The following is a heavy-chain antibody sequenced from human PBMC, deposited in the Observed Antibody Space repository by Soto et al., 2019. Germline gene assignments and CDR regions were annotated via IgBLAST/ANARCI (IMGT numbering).Heavy chain of an antibody. D-gene: IGHD4-17*01. CDR2: ISHFDGDT. CDR3: RRDRYGENPPRFFDY. J-gene: IGHJ4*02. Sequence: VQMVQSGAEVKKPGASVKVSCKTSGYTFTNYGVSWVRQAPGQGLEWLGWISHFDGDTKYAERVQGRATLTTDKTSPAFMELRNLRPDDTAVYFCRRDRYGENPPRFFDYWGQGTLVIVSS. CDR1: GYTFTNYG. V-gene: IGHV1-18*04.